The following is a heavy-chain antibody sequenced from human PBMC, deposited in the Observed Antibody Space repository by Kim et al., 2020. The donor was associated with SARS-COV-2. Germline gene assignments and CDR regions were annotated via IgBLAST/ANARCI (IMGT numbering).Heavy chain of an antibody. D-gene: IGHD3-3*01. CDR3: ARGLYYDFWDGMDV. Sequence: NPALKSLVTISVDTSKNQFSLKLSSVTAADTAVYYCARGLYYDFWDGMDVWGQGTTVTVSS. J-gene: IGHJ6*02. V-gene: IGHV4-59*09.